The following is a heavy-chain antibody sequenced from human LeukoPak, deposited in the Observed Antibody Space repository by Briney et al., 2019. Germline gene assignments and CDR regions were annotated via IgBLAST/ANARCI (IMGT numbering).Heavy chain of an antibody. Sequence: PSETLSLTCTVSGGSISSYYWSWIRQPPGKGLEYIGYIYYSGSTNYNPSLKSRVTISVDTSKNQFSLKLYSVIAADTAVYYCATRSGSGWFFDYWGQGTLVTVSS. J-gene: IGHJ4*02. CDR2: IYYSGST. CDR3: ATRSGSGWFFDY. V-gene: IGHV4-59*01. CDR1: GGSISSYY. D-gene: IGHD6-19*01.